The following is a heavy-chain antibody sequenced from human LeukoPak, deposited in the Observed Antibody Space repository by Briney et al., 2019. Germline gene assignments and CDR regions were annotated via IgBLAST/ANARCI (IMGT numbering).Heavy chain of an antibody. J-gene: IGHJ4*02. D-gene: IGHD2-15*01. CDR1: GFTFSSYA. CDR2: ICVSDGST. Sequence: GGSLRLSCAAYGFTFSSYAMSWVRQAPGKGLEWVSSICVSDGSTYYADSVKGRFLISRDNSKDTLYLQMNRLRAEDTARYYCAKGGTDSCYTGNAYWGQGALVTVSS. V-gene: IGHV3-23*01. CDR3: AKGGTDSCYTGNAY.